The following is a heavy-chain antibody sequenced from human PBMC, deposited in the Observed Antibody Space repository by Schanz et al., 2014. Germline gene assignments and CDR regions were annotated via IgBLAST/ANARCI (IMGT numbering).Heavy chain of an antibody. CDR2: IYSGIGA. Sequence: VQLVESGGGLVKPGGSLRLSCAASGFTFSDYYMSWIRQAPGKGLEWVSVIYSGIGAYYADSVKGRFTISRDNSKNTLYLQMNSLRTEDTAVYYCASPSGYSDYGTYFDFWGQGTLVTVSS. V-gene: IGHV3-66*02. D-gene: IGHD5-12*01. CDR1: GFTFSDYY. J-gene: IGHJ4*02. CDR3: ASPSGYSDYGTYFDF.